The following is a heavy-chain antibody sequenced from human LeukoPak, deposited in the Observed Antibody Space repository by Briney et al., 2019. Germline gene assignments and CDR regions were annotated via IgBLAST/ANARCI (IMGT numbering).Heavy chain of an antibody. CDR2: IYYSGST. CDR3: ARHPSRYNRGGVAN. Sequence: PSETLSLTCTVSGGSISSYYWSWMRQPPGKGLEWIGYIYYSGSTNYNPSLKSRVTISVDTSKNQFSLKLSSVTAADTAVYYCARHPSRYNRGGVANWGQGTPVTVSS. D-gene: IGHD5-24*01. CDR1: GGSISSYY. V-gene: IGHV4-59*01. J-gene: IGHJ4*02.